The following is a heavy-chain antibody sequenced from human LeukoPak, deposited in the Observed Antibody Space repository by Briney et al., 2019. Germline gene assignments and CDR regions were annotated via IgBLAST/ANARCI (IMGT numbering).Heavy chain of an antibody. CDR3: ARDSGAGGYSYGHDAFDI. CDR2: ISSNGGST. D-gene: IGHD5-18*01. V-gene: IGHV3-64*01. Sequence: GGSLRLSCAASGFTFSSYELNWVRQAPGKGLEYVSAISSNGGSTYYANSVKGRFTISRDNSKNTLYLQMGSLRAEDMAVYYCARDSGAGGYSYGHDAFDIWGQGTMVTVSS. CDR1: GFTFSSYE. J-gene: IGHJ3*02.